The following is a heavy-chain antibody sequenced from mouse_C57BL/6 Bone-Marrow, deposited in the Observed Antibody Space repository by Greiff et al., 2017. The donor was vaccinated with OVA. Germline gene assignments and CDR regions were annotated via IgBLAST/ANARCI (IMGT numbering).Heavy chain of an antibody. D-gene: IGHD1-1*01. CDR1: GFSLTSYG. J-gene: IGHJ2*01. CDR3: AKNYGSSPYYFDF. CDR2: IWRGGST. V-gene: IGHV2-5*01. Sequence: VMLVESGPGLVQPSQSLSITCTVSGFSLTSYGVHWVRQSPGKGLEWLGVIWRGGSTDYNAAFMSRLSITKDNSKSQVFFKMNILQADDTAIYYCAKNYGSSPYYFDFWGQGTTLTVSS.